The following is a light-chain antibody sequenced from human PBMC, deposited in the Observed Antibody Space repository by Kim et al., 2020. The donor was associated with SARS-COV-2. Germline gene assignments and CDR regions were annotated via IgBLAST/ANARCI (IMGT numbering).Light chain of an antibody. CDR1: QGVSSN. Sequence: EILMTQSPATLSVSPGERATLSCRASQGVSSNLAWYQQKPGQAPRLLIYGASTRATGIPARFSGSGSGTEFTLTISSLQSEDFALYFCQQYNNWPRTFGQGTKVDIK. J-gene: IGKJ1*01. CDR2: GAS. V-gene: IGKV3-15*01. CDR3: QQYNNWPRT.